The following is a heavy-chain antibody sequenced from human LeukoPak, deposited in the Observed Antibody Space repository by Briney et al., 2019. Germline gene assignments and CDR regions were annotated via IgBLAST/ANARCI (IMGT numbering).Heavy chain of an antibody. V-gene: IGHV3-74*01. CDR1: GGSISSYY. J-gene: IGHJ3*02. CDR2: ISGDETYT. Sequence: PSETLSLTCTVSGGSISSYYWSWIRQAPGEGLMWVSQISGDETYTNYADSVKGRFTISRDNAKNTLYLQMNSLRAEDTAMYYCVREDNAFNIWGQGTLVTVSS. CDR3: VREDNAFNI.